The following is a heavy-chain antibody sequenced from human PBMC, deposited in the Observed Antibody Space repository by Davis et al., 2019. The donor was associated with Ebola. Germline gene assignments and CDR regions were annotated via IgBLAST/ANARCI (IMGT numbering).Heavy chain of an antibody. CDR3: AKQWYSSGWYYYYGMDV. CDR1: GFTFSSAW. Sequence: GESLKISCAASGFTFSSAWMNWVCQASGKGLEWVASISNDGNKEYYADSGRGRFTISRDSSNNTVYLQMNSLRAEDTAVYYCAKQWYSSGWYYYYGMDVWGQGTTVTVSS. V-gene: IGHV3-30*18. J-gene: IGHJ6*02. D-gene: IGHD6-19*01. CDR2: ISNDGNKE.